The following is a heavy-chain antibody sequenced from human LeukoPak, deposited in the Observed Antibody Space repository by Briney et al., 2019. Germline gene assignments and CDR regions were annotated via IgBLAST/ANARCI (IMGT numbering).Heavy chain of an antibody. V-gene: IGHV3-21*01. J-gene: IGHJ6*02. D-gene: IGHD6-19*01. CDR3: ASLYDSSGWYYYYYGMDV. CDR1: GFTFSSYS. CDR2: ISSSSSYI. Sequence: PGGSLRLSCAASGFTFSSYSMNWVRQAPGKGLEWVSSISSSSSYIYYADSVKGRFTISRDNAKNSLYLQMNSLRAEDTAVYYCASLYDSSGWYYYYYGMDVWGQGTTVTVSS.